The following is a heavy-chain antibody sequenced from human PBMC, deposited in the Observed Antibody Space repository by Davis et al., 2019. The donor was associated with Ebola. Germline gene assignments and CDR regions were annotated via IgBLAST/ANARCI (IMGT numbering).Heavy chain of an antibody. CDR2: ISYSGST. Sequence: SETLSLTCTVSGGSISRSYWSWIRQPPGKGLEWIGYISYSGSTHYNPSLKSRVTISVDTSKNQFSLRLSSVAAADTAVYYCARDVETEYFDSWGQGTLVTVSS. J-gene: IGHJ4*02. D-gene: IGHD5-18*01. CDR1: GGSISRSY. V-gene: IGHV4-59*12. CDR3: ARDVETEYFDS.